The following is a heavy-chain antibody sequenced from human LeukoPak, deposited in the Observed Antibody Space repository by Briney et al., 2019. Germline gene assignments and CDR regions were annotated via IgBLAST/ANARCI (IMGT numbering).Heavy chain of an antibody. CDR1: GGSVINTNW. V-gene: IGHV4-4*02. CDR3: AREGGFHRPLDY. CDR2: VHLDGRT. Sequence: NTSGTLSLTCGVSGGSVINTNWWTWVRQPPGKGLEWIGEVHLDGRTNYNPSLESRLTMSVDVSENQVSLKLTSVTAAHTAVYYCAREGGFHRPLDYSGQGTLVTVSS. J-gene: IGHJ4*02.